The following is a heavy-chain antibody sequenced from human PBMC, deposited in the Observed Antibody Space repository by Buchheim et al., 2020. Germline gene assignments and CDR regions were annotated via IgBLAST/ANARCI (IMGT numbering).Heavy chain of an antibody. Sequence: VQLLDSGGGLVQTGGSLRLSCAASGFTFSSYAMRWVRQAPGKGLEWVAVISYDGSNKYYADSVKGRFTISRDNSKNTLYLQMNSLRAEDTAVYYCAKLVDTAMVTGYYYYGMDVWGQGTT. CDR1: GFTFSSYA. D-gene: IGHD5-18*01. CDR2: ISYDGSNK. CDR3: AKLVDTAMVTGYYYYGMDV. V-gene: IGHV3-30*18. J-gene: IGHJ6*02.